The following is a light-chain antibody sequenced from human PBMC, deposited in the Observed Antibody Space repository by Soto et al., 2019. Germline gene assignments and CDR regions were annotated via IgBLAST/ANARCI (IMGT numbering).Light chain of an antibody. V-gene: IGKV3-20*01. CDR2: GAS. CDR1: QSVSSSY. CDR3: QQHANWPLT. Sequence: EIVLTQSPGTLCLSPGERATLSCRASQSVSSSYLAWYQQKPGQAPRLLIYGASSRATGIPDRFSGSGSGTDFTLTISRLEPEDFAVYYCQQHANWPLTFGGGTKVDIK. J-gene: IGKJ4*01.